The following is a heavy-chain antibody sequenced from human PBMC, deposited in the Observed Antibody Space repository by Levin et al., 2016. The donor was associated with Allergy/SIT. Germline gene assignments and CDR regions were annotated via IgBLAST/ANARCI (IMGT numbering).Heavy chain of an antibody. CDR3: ARSNSSSWYVEVGTEFDY. CDR2: IYPGDSDT. J-gene: IGHJ4*02. V-gene: IGHV5-51*01. D-gene: IGHD6-13*01. Sequence: VRQMPGKGLEWMGIIYPGDSDTRYSPSFQGQVTISADKSISTAYLQWSSLKASDTAMYYCARSNSSSWYVEVGTEFDYWGQGTLVTVSS.